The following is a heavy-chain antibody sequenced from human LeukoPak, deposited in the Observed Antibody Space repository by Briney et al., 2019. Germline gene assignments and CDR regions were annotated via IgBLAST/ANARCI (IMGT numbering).Heavy chain of an antibody. CDR3: ARGNSGSYPLNY. J-gene: IGHJ4*02. V-gene: IGHV3-74*01. D-gene: IGHD1-26*01. Sequence: GGSLRLSCAASGFTLSSYWMHWVRQAPGKGLVWVSRINTDGSSTNYADSVKGRFTISRDNAKNTLYLQMNSLRAEDTAMYYCARGNSGSYPLNYWGLGTLVTVSS. CDR2: INTDGSST. CDR1: GFTLSSYW.